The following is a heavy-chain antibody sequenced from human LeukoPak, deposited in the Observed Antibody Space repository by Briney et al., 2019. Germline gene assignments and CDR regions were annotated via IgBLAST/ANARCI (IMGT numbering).Heavy chain of an antibody. J-gene: IGHJ4*02. Sequence: GGSLRLSCAASGFTVSNNYMTWVRQAPGKGLEWVSAISGSGGSTYYADSVKGRFTISRDNSKNTLYLQMNSLRAEDTAVNYCAKDRTKTVVTLFDYWGQGTLVTVSS. V-gene: IGHV3-23*01. D-gene: IGHD4-23*01. CDR2: ISGSGGST. CDR1: GFTVSNNY. CDR3: AKDRTKTVVTLFDY.